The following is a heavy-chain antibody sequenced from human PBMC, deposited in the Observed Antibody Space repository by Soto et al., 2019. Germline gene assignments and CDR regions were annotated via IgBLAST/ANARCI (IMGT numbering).Heavy chain of an antibody. CDR3: ARVVCGGSLGFGESAPRDY. V-gene: IGHV3-21*01. CDR1: GFTFSTYS. CDR2: ISSTSTYI. Sequence: EVQLVESGGGLVKPGGSLRLSCAASGFTFSTYSMNWVRQAPGKGLEWVSYISSTSTYINYADSVKGRFTISRDNAKNSLYLQMNSLRAEDTAVYYCARVVCGGSLGFGESAPRDYWGQGTLVTVSS. J-gene: IGHJ4*02. D-gene: IGHD3-10*01.